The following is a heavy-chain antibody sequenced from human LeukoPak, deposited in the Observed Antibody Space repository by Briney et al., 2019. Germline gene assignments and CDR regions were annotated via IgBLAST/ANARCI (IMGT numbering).Heavy chain of an antibody. CDR1: GITVSGNY. J-gene: IGHJ3*02. CDR2: MESGGAT. CDR3: ARDSYESGGWAFDI. Sequence: GESLRLSCAASGITVSGNYMSWVRQAPGKGLEWVSVMESGGATYYTDSVKGRFTLSRDTAKNMLYLQMNSLRAEDTAVYYCARDSYESGGWAFDIWGQGTMVTVSS. D-gene: IGHD3-22*01. V-gene: IGHV3-66*01.